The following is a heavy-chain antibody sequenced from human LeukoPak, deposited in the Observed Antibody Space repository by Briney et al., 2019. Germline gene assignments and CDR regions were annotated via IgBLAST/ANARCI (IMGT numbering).Heavy chain of an antibody. V-gene: IGHV3-23*01. CDR3: ARDSVATTFSYYYYGMDV. CDR1: GFTFSSYA. Sequence: GGSLRLSCAASGFTFSSYAMSWVRQAPGKGLEWVSAISGSGGSTYYADSVKGRFTISRDNSKNTLYLQMNSLRAEDTAVYYCARDSVATTFSYYYYGMDVWGQGTTVTVSS. CDR2: ISGSGGST. D-gene: IGHD5-12*01. J-gene: IGHJ6*02.